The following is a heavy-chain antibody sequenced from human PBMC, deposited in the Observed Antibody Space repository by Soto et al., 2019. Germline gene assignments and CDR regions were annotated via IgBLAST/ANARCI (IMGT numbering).Heavy chain of an antibody. J-gene: IGHJ6*02. V-gene: IGHV4-61*01. CDR1: GGSVSSGSYY. D-gene: IGHD4-4*01. CDR3: AREGNSGHYYYYGMDV. Sequence: PSETLSLTCTVSGGSVSSGSYYWSWIRQPPGKGLEWIGYRYYSGSTNYNPSLKSRVTISVDTSKNQFSLKLNSVTAADTAVYYCAREGNSGHYYYYGMDVWGQGTTVTVSS. CDR2: RYYSGST.